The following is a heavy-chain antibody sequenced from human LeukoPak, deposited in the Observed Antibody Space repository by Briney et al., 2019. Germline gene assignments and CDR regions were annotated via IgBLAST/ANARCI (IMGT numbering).Heavy chain of an antibody. V-gene: IGHV3-53*01. CDR1: GFTVSRNY. CDR2: IYGGGPT. D-gene: IGHD1-14*01. CDR3: ARDLGIAGTTHAFDI. J-gene: IGHJ3*02. Sequence: GGSLRLSCAASGFTVSRNYMSWVRQAPGRGLECVSVIYGGGPTYYADSVKGRFTISRDTAKNTLYLQMNSLGGEDTAVYFCARDLGIAGTTHAFDIWGHGTMVTVSS.